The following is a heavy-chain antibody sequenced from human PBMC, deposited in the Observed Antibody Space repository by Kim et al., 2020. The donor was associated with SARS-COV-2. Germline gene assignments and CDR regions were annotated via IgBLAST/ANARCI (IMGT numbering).Heavy chain of an antibody. D-gene: IGHD1-26*01. CDR2: T. J-gene: IGHJ6*02. CDR3: ARGAISGGMDV. V-gene: IGHV4-34*01. Sequence: TNYNPSLKSRVTISVDTSKNQFSLKLSSVTAADTAVYYCARGAISGGMDVWGQGTTVTVSS.